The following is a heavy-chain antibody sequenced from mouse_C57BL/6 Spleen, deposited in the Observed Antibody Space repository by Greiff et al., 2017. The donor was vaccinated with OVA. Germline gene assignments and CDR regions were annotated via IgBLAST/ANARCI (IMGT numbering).Heavy chain of an antibody. D-gene: IGHD5-5*01. CDR2: IYPSDSET. V-gene: IGHV1-61*01. J-gene: IGHJ2*01. Sequence: VQLQQPGAELVRPGSSVKLSCKASGYTFTSYWMDWVKQRPGQGLEWIGNIYPSDSETHYNQKFKDKATLTVDKSSSTAYMQLSSLTSEDSAVYYCARSRTTYYFDYWGQGTTLTVSS. CDR3: ARSRTTYYFDY. CDR1: GYTFTSYW.